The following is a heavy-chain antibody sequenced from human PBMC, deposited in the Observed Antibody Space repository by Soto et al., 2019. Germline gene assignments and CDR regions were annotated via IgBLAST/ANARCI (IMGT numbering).Heavy chain of an antibody. D-gene: IGHD2-15*01. Sequence: GGSLRLSCAASGFTFSSYWMSWVRQASGKGLEWVANIKQDGSEKYYVDSVKGRFTISRDNAKNSLYLQMNSLRAEDTAVYYCAGGYCSGGSCYGAFDIWGQGTMVT. CDR1: GFTFSSYW. V-gene: IGHV3-7*01. J-gene: IGHJ3*02. CDR3: AGGYCSGGSCYGAFDI. CDR2: IKQDGSEK.